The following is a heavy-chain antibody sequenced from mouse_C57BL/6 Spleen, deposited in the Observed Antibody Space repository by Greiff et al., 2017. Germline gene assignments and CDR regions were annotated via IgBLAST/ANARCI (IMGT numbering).Heavy chain of an antibody. D-gene: IGHD2-3*01. J-gene: IGHJ3*01. V-gene: IGHV1-55*01. CDR2: IYPGSGST. CDR1: GYTFTSYW. Sequence: QVQLQQPGAELVKPGASVKMSCKASGYTFTSYWITWVKQRPGQGLEWIGDIYPGSGSTNYNEKFKSKATLTVDTSSSTAYMQLSSLTSEDAAVYYCARKGGMDDGYGAYWGQGTLVTVSA. CDR3: ARKGGMDDGYGAY.